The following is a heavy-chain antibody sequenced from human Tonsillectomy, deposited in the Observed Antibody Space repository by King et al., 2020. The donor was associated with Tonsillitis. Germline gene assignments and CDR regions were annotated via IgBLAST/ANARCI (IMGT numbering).Heavy chain of an antibody. CDR2: ISAYNDNT. Sequence: VQLVESGAEVKKPGASVKVSCKASGYTFTSYGISWVRQAPGQGLEWMGWISAYNDNTIYAQKLQGRVTMTTDTSTSTAYMELRSLRSDDTAVYYCARLPPWELLYYFDYWGQGTLVTVSS. V-gene: IGHV1-18*01. D-gene: IGHD1-26*01. CDR3: ARLPPWELLYYFDY. J-gene: IGHJ4*02. CDR1: GYTFTSYG.